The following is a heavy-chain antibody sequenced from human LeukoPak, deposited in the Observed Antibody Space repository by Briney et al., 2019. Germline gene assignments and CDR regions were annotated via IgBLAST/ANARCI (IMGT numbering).Heavy chain of an antibody. D-gene: IGHD3-22*01. J-gene: IGHJ4*02. CDR2: IYSAGAT. CDR3: ARVLGYDSSGYYRGYFDY. V-gene: IGHV3-53*04. Sequence: GGSLRLSCAASGFTVANNYMSWVRQAPGKGLEWVSVIYSAGATYYADSVKGRFTISRQNPENTLFLQMNSLRPEDSAVYYCARVLGYDSSGYYRGYFDYWGQGTLVTVSS. CDR1: GFTVANNY.